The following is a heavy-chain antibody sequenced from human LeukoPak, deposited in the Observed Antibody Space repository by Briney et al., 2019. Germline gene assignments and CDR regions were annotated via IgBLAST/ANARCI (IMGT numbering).Heavy chain of an antibody. D-gene: IGHD2-15*01. J-gene: IGHJ4*02. V-gene: IGHV1-18*01. CDR3: ARVPRYCSGGSCDY. Sequence: ASVKVSCKASGFTFTSYGISWVRQAPGQGLERMGWISAYNGNTNYAQKLQGRVTMTTDTSTSTAYMELRSLRSDDTAVYYCARVPRYCSGGSCDYWGQGTLVTVSS. CDR2: ISAYNGNT. CDR1: GFTFTSYG.